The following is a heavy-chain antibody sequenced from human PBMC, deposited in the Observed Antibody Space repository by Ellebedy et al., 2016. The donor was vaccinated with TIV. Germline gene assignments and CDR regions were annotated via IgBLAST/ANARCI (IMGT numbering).Heavy chain of an antibody. V-gene: IGHV3-66*01. D-gene: IGHD2-21*01. CDR3: ARDPGGGGDFGDNWFDP. J-gene: IGHJ5*02. Sequence: GESLKISCEASGIIVSDYFMNWVRQAPGKGLEWVSVLYSDAKTNYTDSVNGRFIVSRDSSKNTLYLQMNSLTAEDTAVYYCARDPGGGGDFGDNWFDPWGQGTLVTVSS. CDR1: GIIVSDYF. CDR2: LYSDAKT.